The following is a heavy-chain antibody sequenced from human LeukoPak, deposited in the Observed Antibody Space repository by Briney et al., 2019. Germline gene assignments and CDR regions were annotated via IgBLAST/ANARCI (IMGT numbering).Heavy chain of an antibody. CDR3: ARQRCSSTSCYARYYYYYMDV. Sequence: PSETLSLTCTVSGGSISSSSYYWGWIRQPPGTGLEWIGSIYYSGSTYYNPSLKSRVTISVDTSKNQFSLKLSSVTAADTAVYYCARQRCSSTSCYARYYYYYMDVWGKGTTVTISS. CDR1: GGSISSSSYY. J-gene: IGHJ6*03. V-gene: IGHV4-39*01. D-gene: IGHD2-2*01. CDR2: IYYSGST.